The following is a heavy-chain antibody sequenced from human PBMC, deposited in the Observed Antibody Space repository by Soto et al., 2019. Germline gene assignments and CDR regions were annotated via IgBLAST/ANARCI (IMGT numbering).Heavy chain of an antibody. CDR3: AKDPYGSGSYYRG. V-gene: IGHV3-30*18. Sequence: QVQLVESGGGVVQPGRSLRLSCAASGFTFSSYGMHWVRQAPGKGLEWVAVISYDGSNKYYADSMKGRFTISRDNSKNTLYLQMNSLRAEDTAVYYCAKDPYGSGSYYRGWGQGTLVTVSS. CDR1: GFTFSSYG. J-gene: IGHJ4*02. D-gene: IGHD3-10*01. CDR2: ISYDGSNK.